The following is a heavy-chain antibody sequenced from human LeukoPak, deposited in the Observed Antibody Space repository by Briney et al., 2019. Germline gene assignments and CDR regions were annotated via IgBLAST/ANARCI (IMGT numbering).Heavy chain of an antibody. CDR1: GGSISSYY. J-gene: IGHJ4*02. CDR2: IYYSGST. CDR3: ARQGYSAYEILDY. V-gene: IGHV4-59*08. D-gene: IGHD5-12*01. Sequence: PSETLSLTCTVSGGSISSYYWSWIRQPPGKGLEWIGYIYYSGSTNYSPSLKSRVTISVDTSKNQFPLKLSSVTAADTAVYYCARQGYSAYEILDYWGQGTLVTVSS.